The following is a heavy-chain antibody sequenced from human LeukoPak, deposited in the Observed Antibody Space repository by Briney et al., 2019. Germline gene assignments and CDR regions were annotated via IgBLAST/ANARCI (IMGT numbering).Heavy chain of an antibody. CDR3: STDPRLLIY. CDR2: ISGSGHDI. V-gene: IGHV3-11*01. J-gene: IGHJ4*01. CDR1: GFTFSDSY. Sequence: GGSLRLSCAASGFTFSDSYMTWTRQTPGKGLESLAYISGSGHDIYYTDSVKGRFTISRDNAKDSLYLQMNGLRPEDTALYYCSTDPRLLIYWGHGTLVTVSS. D-gene: IGHD2-8*01.